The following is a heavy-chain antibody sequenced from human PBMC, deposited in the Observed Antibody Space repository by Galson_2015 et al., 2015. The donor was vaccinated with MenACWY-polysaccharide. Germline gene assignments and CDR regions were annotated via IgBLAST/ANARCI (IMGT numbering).Heavy chain of an antibody. CDR2: IQYDGSKI. J-gene: IGHJ3*02. CDR3: AREGSRILFHAFDT. CDR1: GSRFSNSG. D-gene: IGHD6-13*01. Sequence: SLRLSCAASGSRFSNSGMHWVRQAPGKGLEWVAVIQYDGSKILYADSVKGRFTISRDNSKNTLFLEMNSLGAEDTAVYYCAREGSRILFHAFDTGGQGTMVTGSS. V-gene: IGHV3-33*01.